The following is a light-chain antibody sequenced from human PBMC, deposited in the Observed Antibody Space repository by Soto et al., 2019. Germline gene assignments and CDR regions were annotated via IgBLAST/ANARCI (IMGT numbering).Light chain of an antibody. CDR1: QSISSC. V-gene: IGKV1-39*01. CDR3: QQSYSTPWT. CDR2: AAS. J-gene: IGKJ1*01. Sequence: DIQMHQSPSSLSASVGDRVTITCRASQSISSCLNWYQQIPGKAPKLLIYAASSLQSGVPSRFSGSRSGTDFTLTISSLQPEDCATYYCQQSYSTPWTFGQWTKGEIK.